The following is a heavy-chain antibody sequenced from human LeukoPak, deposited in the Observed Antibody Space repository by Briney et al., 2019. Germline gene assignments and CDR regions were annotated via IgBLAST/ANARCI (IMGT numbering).Heavy chain of an antibody. Sequence: SETLSLTCAVYGGSFTIYSWTWIRQSPGKGLEWIGEINHSGNTNYNLSLKSRVTISVDTSKNQFSLQVTSVTAADTAVYYCARRSWYHPFDYWGQGTLVTVSS. V-gene: IGHV4-34*01. CDR2: INHSGNT. CDR1: GGSFTIYS. J-gene: IGHJ4*02. D-gene: IGHD6-13*01. CDR3: ARRSWYHPFDY.